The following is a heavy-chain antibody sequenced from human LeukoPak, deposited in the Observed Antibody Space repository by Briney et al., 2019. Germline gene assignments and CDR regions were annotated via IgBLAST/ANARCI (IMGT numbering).Heavy chain of an antibody. CDR1: GFTFSRYW. D-gene: IGHD1-26*01. CDR2: IINGGSGT. V-gene: IGHV3-74*01. Sequence: GGSLRLSCAASGFTFSRYWMHWVRQAPGKGLMWVSDIINGGSGTTYADSVKGRFTISRDNAKNTLYLQMNSLRAEDTAVYYCARAGYRGALDIWGQGTMVTVSS. J-gene: IGHJ3*02. CDR3: ARAGYRGALDI.